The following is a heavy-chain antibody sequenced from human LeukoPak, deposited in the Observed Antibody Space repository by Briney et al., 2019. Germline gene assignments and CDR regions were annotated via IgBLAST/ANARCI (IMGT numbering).Heavy chain of an antibody. CDR1: GFTFSSYS. V-gene: IGHV3-48*01. CDR2: ISSSSSTI. D-gene: IGHD3-10*01. CDR3: ASGRRSGSYRCPLDY. Sequence: QTGGSLRLSCAASGFTFSSYSMNWVRQAPGKGLEWVSYISSSSSTIYYADSVKGRFTISRDNAKNSLYLQMNSLRAEDTAVYYCASGRRSGSYRCPLDYWGQGTLVTVSS. J-gene: IGHJ4*02.